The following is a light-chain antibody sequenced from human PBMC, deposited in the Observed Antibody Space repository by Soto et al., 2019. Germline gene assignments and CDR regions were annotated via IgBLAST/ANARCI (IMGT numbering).Light chain of an antibody. J-gene: IGLJ1*01. CDR1: SSDVGGYNY. Sequence: QPVLTQPASVSGSPGQSITISCTGTSSDVGGYNYVSWYQQHPGKAPKVMIYDVSNRPSGVSNRFSGSKSGNTASLTISGLQAEDEADYYCSSYTSSSTYVFGTGTKLTVL. V-gene: IGLV2-14*01. CDR3: SSYTSSSTYV. CDR2: DVS.